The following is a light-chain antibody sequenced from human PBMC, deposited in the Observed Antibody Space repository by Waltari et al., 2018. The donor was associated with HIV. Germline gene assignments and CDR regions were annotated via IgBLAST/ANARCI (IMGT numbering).Light chain of an antibody. CDR2: ASS. CDR1: EDIAKN. CDR3: LQYDNLPYT. Sequence: DIQMTQSPSSLSASTRDRATITCQASEDIAKNLNWFQQKAGNVPKLLIYASSNLQTGVPSVFSGGGSGTDYTFSIDSLQPEDIATYFCLQYDNLPYTFGQGTTLEIK. J-gene: IGKJ2*01. V-gene: IGKV1-33*01.